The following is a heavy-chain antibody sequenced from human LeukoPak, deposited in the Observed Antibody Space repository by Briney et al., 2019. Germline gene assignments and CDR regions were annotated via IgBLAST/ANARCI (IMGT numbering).Heavy chain of an antibody. Sequence: AGGSLRLSCAASGFTFSSYAMSWVRQAPGKGLEWVSAISGSGGSTYYADSVKGRFTISRDNSKNTLYLQMNSLRAEDTAVYYCAKGEGPLDNGGAFDIWGQGTMVTVSS. D-gene: IGHD1-14*01. CDR3: AKGEGPLDNGGAFDI. CDR2: ISGSGGST. CDR1: GFTFSSYA. J-gene: IGHJ3*02. V-gene: IGHV3-23*01.